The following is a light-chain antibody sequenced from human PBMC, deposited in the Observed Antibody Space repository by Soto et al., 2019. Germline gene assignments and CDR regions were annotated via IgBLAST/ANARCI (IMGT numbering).Light chain of an antibody. J-gene: IGKJ3*01. CDR3: QQRGNWPPGFT. V-gene: IGKV4-1*01. CDR2: WAS. CDR1: QSVLYSSNNKNY. Sequence: DIVMTQSPESLAVSLGERATINCKSSQSVLYSSNNKNYIAWFQQKPGQAPKLLIYWASTRESGVPDRFSGSESGTDFTLTISSLQAEDVGVYYCQQRGNWPPGFTFGPGTKVDIK.